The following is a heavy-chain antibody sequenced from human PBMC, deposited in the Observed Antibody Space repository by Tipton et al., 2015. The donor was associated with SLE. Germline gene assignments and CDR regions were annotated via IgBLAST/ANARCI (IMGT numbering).Heavy chain of an antibody. Sequence: QLVQSGGGLVQPGRSLRVSCTGSGFTFGDYAVNWVRQAPGKGLEWVSFIRSKAYGETIEYATSVKGRFIVSRDDSNSIAYLQMNSLRTDDTAVYYCARDDSPDFYWGQGTLVTVSS. CDR1: GFTFGDYA. J-gene: IGHJ4*02. D-gene: IGHD1-14*01. CDR2: IRSKAYGETI. V-gene: IGHV3-49*04. CDR3: ARDDSPDFY.